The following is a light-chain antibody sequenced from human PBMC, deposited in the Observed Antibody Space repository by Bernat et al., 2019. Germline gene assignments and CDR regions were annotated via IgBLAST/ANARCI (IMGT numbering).Light chain of an antibody. Sequence: QSALTQPPSASGSPGQSVAISCTGTSSDVGGYNYVSWYQQHPGKAPKLVIYEVTKRPSGVPDRFYGSKSGNTASLTVSGLQAEDEADYYCSSFAVSDRWVCGGGTKLTVL. CDR2: EVT. V-gene: IGLV2-8*01. J-gene: IGLJ3*02. CDR3: SSFAVSDRWV. CDR1: SSDVGGYNY.